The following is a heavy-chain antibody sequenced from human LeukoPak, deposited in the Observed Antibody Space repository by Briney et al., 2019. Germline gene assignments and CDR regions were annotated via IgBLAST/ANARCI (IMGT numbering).Heavy chain of an antibody. Sequence: GGSLRLSCAASGFTVSTNYMSWVRQAPGKGLEWVSVIYSGGSTYYADSVKGRFTISRDNSKNTLYLQMNSLRAEDTAVYYCANLPWGITMVRGVIKTDYWGQGTLVTVSS. CDR1: GFTVSTNY. CDR3: ANLPWGITMVRGVIKTDY. D-gene: IGHD3-10*01. CDR2: IYSGGST. J-gene: IGHJ4*02. V-gene: IGHV3-66*01.